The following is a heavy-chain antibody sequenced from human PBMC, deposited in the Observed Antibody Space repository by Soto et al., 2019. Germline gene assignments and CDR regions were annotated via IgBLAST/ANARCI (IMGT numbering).Heavy chain of an antibody. J-gene: IGHJ4*02. V-gene: IGHV3-74*01. Sequence: GGSLRLSCATSGFAFSGFCLNWVRQTPGEGLMWVSRINTGGTITNYADSVRGRFTISRDIAKKTVYLQMDSLRAEDTAVYYCARSSFDGTIYNPDLWGPGTRVTVSS. CDR3: ARSSFDGTIYNPDL. CDR2: INTGGTIT. CDR1: GFAFSGFC. D-gene: IGHD1-20*01.